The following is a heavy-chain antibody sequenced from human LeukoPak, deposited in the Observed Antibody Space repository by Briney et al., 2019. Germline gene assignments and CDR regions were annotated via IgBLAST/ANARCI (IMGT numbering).Heavy chain of an antibody. D-gene: IGHD1-1*01. CDR1: GYTFDTSS. J-gene: IGHJ3*02. Sequence: ASVKVSCKAFGYTFDTSSISWVRQAPGQRLEWMGWISLNNGNTHYAQGVQVRVTMTTDTSRSTAYMELRSLRSDDTAVYYCTRVRNSNNWWGAFDIWGQGTMVTVSS. CDR2: ISLNNGNT. CDR3: TRVRNSNNWWGAFDI. V-gene: IGHV1-18*01.